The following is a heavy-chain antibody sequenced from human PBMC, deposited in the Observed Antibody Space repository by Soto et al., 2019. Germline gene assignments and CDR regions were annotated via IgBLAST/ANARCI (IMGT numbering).Heavy chain of an antibody. CDR1: GFTFSSYG. Sequence: ESGGGVVQPGRSLRLSCAASGFTFSSYGMHWVRQAPGKGLEWVAVISYDGSNKYYADSVKGRFTISRDNSKNTLYLQMNSLRAEDTAVYYCAKDSNLYSRFSRAFDIWGQGTMVTVSS. D-gene: IGHD2-15*01. J-gene: IGHJ3*02. CDR3: AKDSNLYSRFSRAFDI. V-gene: IGHV3-30*18. CDR2: ISYDGSNK.